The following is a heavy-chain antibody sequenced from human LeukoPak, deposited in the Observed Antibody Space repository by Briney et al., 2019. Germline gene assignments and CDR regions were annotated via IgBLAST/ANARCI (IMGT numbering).Heavy chain of an antibody. CDR1: GGSISNYY. CDR3: ATIGARRFDV. J-gene: IGHJ4*02. V-gene: IGHV4-4*07. CDR2: IYTSGST. Sequence: SETLSLTCTASGGSISNYYWIWIRQPAGKGLEWIGRIYTSGSTNYNPSLKSRVTMSVDASKNKFSLRLTSVPAADTAVYYCATIGARRFDVWGQGTLVTVSS.